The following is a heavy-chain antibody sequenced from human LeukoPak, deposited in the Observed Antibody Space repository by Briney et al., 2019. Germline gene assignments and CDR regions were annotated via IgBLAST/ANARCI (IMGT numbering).Heavy chain of an antibody. Sequence: ASVKVSCKASGYTFTSYDINWVRQAPGQGLEWMGWMNPNSGNTGYAQKFQGRVTMTRNTSISTAYMELSSLRSEDTAVYYCARGGNPIVVVPAAIQSYYYGMDVWGQGTTVTVSS. J-gene: IGHJ6*02. D-gene: IGHD2-2*01. CDR3: ARGGNPIVVVPAAIQSYYYGMDV. CDR2: MNPNSGNT. V-gene: IGHV1-8*01. CDR1: GYTFTSYD.